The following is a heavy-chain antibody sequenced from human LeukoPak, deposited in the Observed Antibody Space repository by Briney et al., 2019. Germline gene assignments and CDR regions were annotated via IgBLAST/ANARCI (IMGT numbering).Heavy chain of an antibody. CDR2: ISSTSSYI. J-gene: IGHJ4*02. V-gene: IGHV3-21*01. Sequence: GGSLRLSCAASGFTFSGYSMNWVRQAPGKGLEWVSSISSTSSYIYYADSVKGRFTISRDNAKNSLYLQMNSLRAEDTAVYYCARVFGVDRFDYWGQGTLVTVSS. CDR1: GFTFSGYS. CDR3: ARVFGVDRFDY. D-gene: IGHD3-16*01.